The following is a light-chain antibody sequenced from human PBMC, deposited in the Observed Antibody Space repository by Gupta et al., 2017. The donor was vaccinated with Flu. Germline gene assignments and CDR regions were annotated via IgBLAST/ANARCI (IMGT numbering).Light chain of an antibody. Sequence: QAITISCTGTNSDIGSYNYVAWYQQHPGKAHKLMIFEVNNRPAGGSDRFSGSKSGNTASLTISGLQAEDEAHYYCSSYTGSSTVFGGGTKLTVL. V-gene: IGLV2-14*01. CDR2: EVN. J-gene: IGLJ2*01. CDR1: NSDIGSYNY. CDR3: SSYTGSSTV.